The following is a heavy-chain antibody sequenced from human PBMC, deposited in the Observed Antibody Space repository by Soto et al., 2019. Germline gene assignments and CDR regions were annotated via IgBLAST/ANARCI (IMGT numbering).Heavy chain of an antibody. Sequence: GASVKVSCEASGYTFTSYYMHWVRQAPGQGLEWMGIINPSGGSTSYAQKFQGRVTMTRDTSTSTVYMELSSLRSEDTAVYYCARETITMVRGVIITSYYYYMDVWGKGTTVTVSS. CDR1: GYTFTSYY. CDR3: ARETITMVRGVIITSYYYYMDV. V-gene: IGHV1-46*03. CDR2: INPSGGST. D-gene: IGHD3-10*01. J-gene: IGHJ6*03.